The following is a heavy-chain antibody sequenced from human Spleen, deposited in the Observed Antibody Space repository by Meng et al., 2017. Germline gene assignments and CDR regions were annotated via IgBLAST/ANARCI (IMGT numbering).Heavy chain of an antibody. V-gene: IGHV1-2*06. Sequence: ASVKVSCKASGYTFTGYYMHWVRQAPGQGLEWMGRINPNSGGTNYAQKFQGRVTMTRDTSISTAYMELSRLRSEDTAVYFCARKAGNCISTTCYSLDYWGQGTLVTVSS. D-gene: IGHD2-2*01. J-gene: IGHJ4*02. CDR2: INPNSGGT. CDR1: GYTFTGYY. CDR3: ARKAGNCISTTCYSLDY.